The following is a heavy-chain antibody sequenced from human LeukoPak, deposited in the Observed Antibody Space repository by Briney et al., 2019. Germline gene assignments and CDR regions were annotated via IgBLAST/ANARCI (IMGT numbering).Heavy chain of an antibody. V-gene: IGHV3-74*01. J-gene: IGHJ4*02. CDR1: GFTFSSYW. Sequence: GGSLRLSCAASGFTFSSYWMHWVRQAPGKGLVWVSRINSDGSSTSYADSVKGRFTISRDNAKNTLYLQMNSLRAEDTAVYYCARDPYYYDSSGYSDYWGQGTLVTVSS. D-gene: IGHD3-22*01. CDR2: INSDGSST. CDR3: ARDPYYYDSSGYSDY.